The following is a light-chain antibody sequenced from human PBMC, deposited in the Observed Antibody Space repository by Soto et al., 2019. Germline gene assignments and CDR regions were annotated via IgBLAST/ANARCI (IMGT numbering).Light chain of an antibody. J-gene: IGKJ1*01. CDR3: QQYNSYS. CDR1: QDIRTD. CDR2: AAS. Sequence: AIQMTQSPSSLSASVGDRVTITCRASQDIRTDLAWYQQKPGKAPKLLIYAASSLQSGVSSRFSGSGSGTDFTLTISSLQPEDFATYYCQQYNSYSFGQGTKVDIK. V-gene: IGKV1-6*01.